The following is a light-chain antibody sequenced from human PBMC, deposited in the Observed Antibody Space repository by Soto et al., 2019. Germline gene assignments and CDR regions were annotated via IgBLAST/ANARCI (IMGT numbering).Light chain of an antibody. J-gene: IGKJ3*01. CDR3: HQSGSSPLT. V-gene: IGKV3-20*01. CDR2: SAS. CDR1: QSLHSNF. Sequence: EIVLTQFPATLSLSPGERATLSCRASQSLHSNFLVWYQQKPGQAPRLLISSASRRATGIQDRFSGSGSGTDFTLTISRLDPEDFAIYSCHQSGSSPLTFGPGTKV.